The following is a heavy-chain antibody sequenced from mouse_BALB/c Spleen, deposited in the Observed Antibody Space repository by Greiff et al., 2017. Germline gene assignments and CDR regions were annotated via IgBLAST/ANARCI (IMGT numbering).Heavy chain of an antibody. V-gene: IGHV5-17*02. CDR2: ISSGSSTI. Sequence: VQLKQSGGGLVQPGGSRKLSCAASGFTFSSFGMHWVRQAPEKGLEWVAYISSGSSTIYYADTVKGRFTISRDNPKNTLFLQMTSLRSEDTAMYYCARGELSGAMDYWGQGTSVTVSS. D-gene: IGHD1-1*02. J-gene: IGHJ4*01. CDR1: GFTFSSFG. CDR3: ARGELSGAMDY.